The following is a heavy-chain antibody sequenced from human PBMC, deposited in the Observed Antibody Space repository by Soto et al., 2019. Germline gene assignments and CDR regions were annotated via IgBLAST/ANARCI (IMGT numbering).Heavy chain of an antibody. CDR2: IYHSGST. CDR3: ARAMGLLDYFDY. CDR1: GGSISSGGYS. V-gene: IGHV4-30-2*01. D-gene: IGHD3-10*01. J-gene: IGHJ4*02. Sequence: PSETLSLTCAVSGGSISSGGYSWSWIRQPPGKGLEWIGYIYHSGSTYYNPSLKSRVTISVDRSKNQFSLKLSSVTAADTAVYYCARAMGLLDYFDYWGQGTLVTVSS.